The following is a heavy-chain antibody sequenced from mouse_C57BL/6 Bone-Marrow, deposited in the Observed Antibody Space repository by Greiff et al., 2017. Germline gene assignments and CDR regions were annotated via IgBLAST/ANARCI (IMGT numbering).Heavy chain of an antibody. D-gene: IGHD2-3*01. CDR2: IDPSDNYT. CDR1: GYTFTSYW. V-gene: IGHV1-69*01. CDR3: ARNDGYYGFAY. J-gene: IGHJ3*01. Sequence: VQLQQSGAELVMPGASVKLSCKASGYTFTSYWMPWVKQRPGQGLEWIGEIDPSDNYTNYNQKFKGKSTLTVDKSSSTAYMQLSSLTSEDSAVYYCARNDGYYGFAYWGQGTLVTVSA.